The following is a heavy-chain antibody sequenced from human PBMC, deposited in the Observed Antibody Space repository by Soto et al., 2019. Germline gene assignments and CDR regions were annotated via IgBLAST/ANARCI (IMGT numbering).Heavy chain of an antibody. J-gene: IGHJ4*02. V-gene: IGHV4-34*01. CDR1: GGSFSGYY. D-gene: IGHD2-15*01. CDR2: INHSGST. CDR3: AREHYCSGGSCYSYYDSSGYYYYFDY. Sequence: SETLSLTCAVYGGSFSGYYWSWIRQPPGKGLEWIGEINHSGSTNYNPSLKSRVTISVDTSKNQFSLKRSSVTAADTAVYYCAREHYCSGGSCYSYYDSSGYYYYFDYWGQGTLVTVSS.